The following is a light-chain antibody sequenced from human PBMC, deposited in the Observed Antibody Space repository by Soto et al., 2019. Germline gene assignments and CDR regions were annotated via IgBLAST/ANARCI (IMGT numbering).Light chain of an antibody. CDR1: QSVSSY. CDR3: QQYSTWPPRYT. Sequence: EIVMTQSPATLSVPPGGRATLSCRASQSVSSYLAWYQQRPGQPPRLLIYRASTRATGIPARFSGSGSGTEFSLTISSLQSEDFAVYYCQQYSTWPPRYTFGQGTTLEI. J-gene: IGKJ2*01. V-gene: IGKV3-15*01. CDR2: RAS.